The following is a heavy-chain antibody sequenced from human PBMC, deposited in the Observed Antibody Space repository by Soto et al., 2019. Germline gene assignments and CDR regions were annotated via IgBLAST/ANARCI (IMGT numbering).Heavy chain of an antibody. J-gene: IGHJ4*02. V-gene: IGHV3-53*01. CDR1: GFAVSANY. D-gene: IGHD2-21*01. Sequence: GGSLRLSCGASGFAVSANYIIWVRQAPGKGLEWISIIYSGGSTYYADSVEGRFTISRDNSKNTVYLQMNSLRPEDTAVYYCAREDGNNSVFDYWGQGTLVTVSS. CDR2: IYSGGST. CDR3: AREDGNNSVFDY.